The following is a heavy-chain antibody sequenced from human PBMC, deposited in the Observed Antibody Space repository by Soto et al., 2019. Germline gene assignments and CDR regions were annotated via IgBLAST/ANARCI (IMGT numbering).Heavy chain of an antibody. CDR2: INPDNGNT. J-gene: IGHJ5*02. Sequence: ASVKVSFKASGYTFTRYTMNWVRQAPGQRLEWMGWINPDNGNTKCSQKFQDRVIITRDTSASTAYMDLSSLRSEDTAVYHCARAIATGQLDHCGHGTLVTVSS. CDR1: GYTFTRYT. CDR3: ARAIATGQLDH. D-gene: IGHD2-15*01. V-gene: IGHV1-3*01.